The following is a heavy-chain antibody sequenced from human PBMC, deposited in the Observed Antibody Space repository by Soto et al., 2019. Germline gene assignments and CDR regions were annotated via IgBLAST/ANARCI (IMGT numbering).Heavy chain of an antibody. V-gene: IGHV3-21*01. CDR1: GFTFSSYT. CDR2: ISSSGTYI. D-gene: IGHD3-3*01. CDR3: ARGLYDFLSGSPSNWFDP. Sequence: GGSLRLSCAASGFTFSSYTMNWVRQAPGKGLEWVSSISSSGTYIYYAGSVKGRFTISRDDAKNSLSLQMNSLRVEDTAVYYCARGLYDFLSGSPSNWFDPWGPGTLVTVSS. J-gene: IGHJ5*02.